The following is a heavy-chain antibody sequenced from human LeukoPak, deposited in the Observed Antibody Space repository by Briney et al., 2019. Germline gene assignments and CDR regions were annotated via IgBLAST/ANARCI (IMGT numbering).Heavy chain of an antibody. V-gene: IGHV3-21*06. Sequence: GGSLRLSCAASGFIFSGHTMNWVRQAPGRGLEWVSSISTSSTYIYYAGSVEGRFTISRDNPKNSLFLQMNSLRAEDTAVYYCVRKMKTGSSSGDYDYWGQGTLVTVSS. J-gene: IGHJ4*02. CDR3: VRKMKTGSSSGDYDY. CDR1: GFIFSGHT. CDR2: ISTSSTYI. D-gene: IGHD1-1*01.